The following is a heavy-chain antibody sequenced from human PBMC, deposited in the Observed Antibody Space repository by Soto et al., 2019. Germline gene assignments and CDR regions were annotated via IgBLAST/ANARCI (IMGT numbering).Heavy chain of an antibody. J-gene: IGHJ6*02. CDR1: GYTFTSYY. Sequence: GASVKVSCKASGYTFTSYYMHWVRQAPGQGLEWVGIINPSGGSTSYAQKFQGRVTMTRDTSTSTVYMELSSLRSEDTAVYYCASTGSGSYYRQKYYGMDVWGQGTTVTVSS. V-gene: IGHV1-46*01. D-gene: IGHD3-10*01. CDR3: ASTGSGSYYRQKYYGMDV. CDR2: INPSGGST.